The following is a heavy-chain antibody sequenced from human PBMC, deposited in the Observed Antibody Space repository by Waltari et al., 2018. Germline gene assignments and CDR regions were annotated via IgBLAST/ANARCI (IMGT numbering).Heavy chain of an antibody. J-gene: IGHJ2*01. CDR2: IYHSGST. CDR1: GYSISSGYY. D-gene: IGHD6-13*01. Sequence: QVQLQESDPGLVKPSETLSLTCAVSGYSISSGYYWGWIRQPPGKGLEWIGSIYHSGSTYYNPSLKSRVTISVDTAKNQFSLKLSSVTAADTAVYYCARYSQQLVLKALFNWYFDLWGRGTLVTVSS. V-gene: IGHV4-38-2*01. CDR3: ARYSQQLVLKALFNWYFDL.